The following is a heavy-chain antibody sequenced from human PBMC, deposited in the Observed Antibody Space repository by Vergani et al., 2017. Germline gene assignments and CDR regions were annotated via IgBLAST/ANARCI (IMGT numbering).Heavy chain of an antibody. J-gene: IGHJ4*02. CDR2: IRSKAYGGTT. D-gene: IGHD7-27*01. V-gene: IGHV3-49*04. CDR1: GFTFGDYA. CDR3: TTLSPNWAHW. Sequence: EVQLVESGGGLVQPGRSLRLSCTASGFTFGDYAMSWVRQAPGKGLEWVGFIRSKAYGGTTEYAASVKGRFTISRDDSKSIVYLQMNSLKTEDTAVYYCTTLSPNWAHWWGQGTLVNVSS.